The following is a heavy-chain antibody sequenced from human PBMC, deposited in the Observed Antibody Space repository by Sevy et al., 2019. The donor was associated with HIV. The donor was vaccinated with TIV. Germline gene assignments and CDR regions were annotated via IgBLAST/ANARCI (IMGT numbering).Heavy chain of an antibody. CDR2: IKQDGSEK. Sequence: GGSLRLSCAASGFTFSSYWMSWVRQAPGKGLEWVANIKQDGSEKNYVDSVKGRFTISRDNAKNSLYLQMNSLRAEDTAVYYCARVWERMTTVTKGYYYGMDVWGQGTTVTVSS. CDR1: GFTFSSYW. CDR3: ARVWERMTTVTKGYYYGMDV. D-gene: IGHD4-17*01. J-gene: IGHJ6*02. V-gene: IGHV3-7*01.